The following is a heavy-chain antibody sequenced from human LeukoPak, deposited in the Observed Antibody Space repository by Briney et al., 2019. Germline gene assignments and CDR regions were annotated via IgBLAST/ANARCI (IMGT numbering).Heavy chain of an antibody. CDR1: GFTFSSYG. CDR2: ISYDGSNK. D-gene: IGHD3-10*01. Sequence: GGSLRLSCAASGFTFSSYGMHWVRQAPGKGLEWVAVISYDGSNKYYADSVKGRFTISRDNAKNTLYLQMNNLRAEDTAIYYCATDSYVSGSYYRLFYWGQGTLVTVSS. V-gene: IGHV3-30*03. CDR3: ATDSYVSGSYYRLFY. J-gene: IGHJ4*02.